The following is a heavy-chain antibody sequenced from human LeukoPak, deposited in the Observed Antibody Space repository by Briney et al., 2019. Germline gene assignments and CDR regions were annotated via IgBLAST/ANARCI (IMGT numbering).Heavy chain of an antibody. CDR1: GGSICSSTYY. CDR2: IYYSGST. V-gene: IGHV4-39*01. CDR3: ARTYGDYDDAFDV. D-gene: IGHD4-17*01. Sequence: SETLSLTCTVSGGSICSSTYYWGWIRQPPGKGLEWIGSIYYSGSTYNNPSLKSRVTIFVDTSKNQFSLKLSSVTATDTAVYYCARTYGDYDDAFDVWGQGTMVTVSS. J-gene: IGHJ3*01.